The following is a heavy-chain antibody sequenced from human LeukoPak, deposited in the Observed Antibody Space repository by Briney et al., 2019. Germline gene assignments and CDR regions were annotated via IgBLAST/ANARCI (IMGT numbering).Heavy chain of an antibody. V-gene: IGHV3-7*01. D-gene: IGHD3-10*02. CDR3: ARGTMFPYYFDY. CDR2: IKHDGSEK. J-gene: IGHJ4*02. CDR1: GFTFSTYS. Sequence: GGSLRLSCSASGFTFSTYSMNWVRQAPGKGLNWVASIKHDGSEKHYVDSVKGRFSISRDNARNSLYLQMNSLRAEDTAVYYCARGTMFPYYFDYWGQGTLVTVSS.